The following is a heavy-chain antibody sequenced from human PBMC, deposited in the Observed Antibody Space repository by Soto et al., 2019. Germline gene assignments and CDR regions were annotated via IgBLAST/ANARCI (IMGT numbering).Heavy chain of an antibody. CDR1: GGSISSGDYY. V-gene: IGHV4-30-4*01. J-gene: IGHJ6*02. CDR2: IYYSGST. Sequence: PSETLSLTCTVSGGSISSGDYYWSWIRQPPGKGLEWIGYIYYSGSTYYNPSLKSRVTISVDTSKNQFSLKLSSVTAADTAVYYCARGGYYDFWSGPDGLTHYYYGMDVWGQGTTVTVSS. D-gene: IGHD3-3*01. CDR3: ARGGYYDFWSGPDGLTHYYYGMDV.